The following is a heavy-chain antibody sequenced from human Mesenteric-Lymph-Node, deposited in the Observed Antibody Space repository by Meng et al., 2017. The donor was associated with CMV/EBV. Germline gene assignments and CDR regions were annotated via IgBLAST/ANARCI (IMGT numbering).Heavy chain of an antibody. Sequence: GESLKISCAASGFTFSNYGMHWVRQAPGKGLEWVAFIGYDGTNKYYVDSVKGRFTISRDNSKNTLYLQMNSLRAEDTAVYYCARDTALDYWGHGTLVTVSS. J-gene: IGHJ4*01. CDR2: IGYDGTNK. V-gene: IGHV3-30*02. CDR3: ARDTALDY. CDR1: GFTFSNYG.